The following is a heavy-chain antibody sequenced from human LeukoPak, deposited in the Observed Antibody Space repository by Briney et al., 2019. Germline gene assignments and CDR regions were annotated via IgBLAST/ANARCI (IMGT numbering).Heavy chain of an antibody. V-gene: IGHV3-33*01. CDR1: GFTFSSYG. CDR2: TWYEGSTK. CDR3: AREAGSCPGH. D-gene: IGHD2-15*01. Sequence: PGGSLRLSCAVSGFTFSSYGMHWVRQAPGKGLEWVAVTWYEGSTKYYADSVKGRFTISRDNSKNTLDLQMNSLRAEDTAVYYCAREAGSCPGHWGQGTLVTVSS. J-gene: IGHJ4*02.